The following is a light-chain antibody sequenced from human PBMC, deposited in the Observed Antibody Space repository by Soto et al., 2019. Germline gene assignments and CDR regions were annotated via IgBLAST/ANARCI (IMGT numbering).Light chain of an antibody. Sequence: LQKSPATLSLYAGESATLSCRASQSVPPYLAWYQQQPGQAPRLLIYDASTRATGIPARFSGCASGTAFTLSISSLDPDEFAVYDCPPRSNWWTFCQGTKV. CDR3: PPRSNWWT. J-gene: IGKJ1*01. CDR1: QSVPPY. V-gene: IGKV3-11*01. CDR2: DAS.